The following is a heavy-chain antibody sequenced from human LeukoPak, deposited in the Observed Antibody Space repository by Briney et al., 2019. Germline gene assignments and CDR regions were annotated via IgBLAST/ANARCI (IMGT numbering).Heavy chain of an antibody. CDR2: INPSGGST. CDR3: AREGYGDYVGPLDYMDV. J-gene: IGHJ6*03. V-gene: IGHV1-46*01. CDR1: GYTFTSYY. D-gene: IGHD4-17*01. Sequence: ASVKVSCKASGYTFTSYYMHWVRQAPGQGLEWMGIINPSGGSTSYAQKFQGRVTMTRDMSTSTVYMELSSLRSEDTAVYYCAREGYGDYVGPLDYMDVWGKGTTVTVSS.